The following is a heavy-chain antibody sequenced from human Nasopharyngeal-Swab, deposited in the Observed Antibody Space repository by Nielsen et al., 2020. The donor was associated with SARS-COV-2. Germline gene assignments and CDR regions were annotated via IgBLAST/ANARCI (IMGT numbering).Heavy chain of an antibody. J-gene: IGHJ5*02. D-gene: IGHD3-3*01. Sequence: WVRQAPGQGLEWMGWMNPNSGNTGYAQKFQGRVTMTRNTSISTAYMGLSSLRSEDTAVYYCARGSITIFGVVIQGWFDPWGQGTLVTVSS. CDR2: MNPNSGNT. V-gene: IGHV1-8*01. CDR3: ARGSITIFGVVIQGWFDP.